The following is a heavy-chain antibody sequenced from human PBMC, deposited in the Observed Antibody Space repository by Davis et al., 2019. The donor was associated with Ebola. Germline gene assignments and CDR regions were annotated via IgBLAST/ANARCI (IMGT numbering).Heavy chain of an antibody. CDR2: IRSKAYGGTT. J-gene: IGHJ6*02. Sequence: GESLKISCTASGFTFGDYAMSWFRQAPGKGLEWVGFIRSKAYGGTTEYAASVKGRFTISRDDSKSIAYLQMNSLKTEDTAVYYCTREWQLPAYYYYGMDVWGQGTTVTVSS. V-gene: IGHV3-49*03. CDR3: TREWQLPAYYYYGMDV. D-gene: IGHD6-6*01. CDR1: GFTFGDYA.